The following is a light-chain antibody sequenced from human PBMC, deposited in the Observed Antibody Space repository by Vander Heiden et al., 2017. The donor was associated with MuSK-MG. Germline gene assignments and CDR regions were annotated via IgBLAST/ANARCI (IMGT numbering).Light chain of an antibody. Sequence: EIVLTQSPCTLSLSPGERATLSCRASQSVSSSYLAWYQQKPGQTPRLLIYGVSSSSTGIPDRFTATGSLTHFTLTISRLERQDIALYYSLQECSSPHTFGGGTKVEIK. CDR1: QSVSSSY. CDR3: LQECSSPHT. V-gene: IGKV3-20*01. CDR2: GVS. J-gene: IGKJ4*01.